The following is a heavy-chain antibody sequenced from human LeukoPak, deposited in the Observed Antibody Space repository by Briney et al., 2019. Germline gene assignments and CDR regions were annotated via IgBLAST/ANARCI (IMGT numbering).Heavy chain of an antibody. D-gene: IGHD3-10*01. Sequence: PSETLSLTCAVYGGSFSGYYWSWIRQPPGKGLEWIGEINHSGSTNYNPSLKSRVTTSVDTSKNQFSLKLSSVTAADTAVYYCARGSMVRGVVPRPIDYWGQGTLVTVSS. CDR3: ARGSMVRGVVPRPIDY. V-gene: IGHV4-34*01. J-gene: IGHJ4*02. CDR1: GGSFSGYY. CDR2: INHSGST.